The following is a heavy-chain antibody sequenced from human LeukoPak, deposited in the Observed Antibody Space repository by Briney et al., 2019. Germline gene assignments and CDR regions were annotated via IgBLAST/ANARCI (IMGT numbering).Heavy chain of an antibody. CDR3: AKGLRYFDWLSTGY. V-gene: IGHV3-23*01. Sequence: GGSLRLSCAASGFTFSSYAMSWVRQAPGKGLEWVSGISGSDGSTNYADSVKGRFTISRDNSKNTLYLQMNSLRAEDTAVYYCAKGLRYFDWLSTGYWGQGTLVTVSS. D-gene: IGHD3-9*01. J-gene: IGHJ4*02. CDR2: ISGSDGST. CDR1: GFTFSSYA.